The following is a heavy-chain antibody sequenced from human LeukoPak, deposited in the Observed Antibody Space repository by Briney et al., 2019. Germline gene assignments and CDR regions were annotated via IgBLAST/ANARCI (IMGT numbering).Heavy chain of an antibody. V-gene: IGHV4-39*07. CDR1: GASVSSSSYY. CDR2: INHSGST. D-gene: IGHD5-12*01. J-gene: IGHJ4*02. Sequence: TSETLSLTCTVSGASVSSSSYYWEWIRQPPGKGLEWIGEINHSGSTNYNPSLKSRVTISVDTSKNQFSLKLSSVTAADTAVYYCARGRQVREYSGYDYKYYFDYWGQGTLVTVSS. CDR3: ARGRQVREYSGYDYKYYFDY.